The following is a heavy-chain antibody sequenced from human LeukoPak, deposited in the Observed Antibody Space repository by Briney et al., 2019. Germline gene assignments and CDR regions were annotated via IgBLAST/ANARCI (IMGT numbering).Heavy chain of an antibody. J-gene: IGHJ2*01. CDR3: ARARIIVGATREDWYFDL. CDR1: GYTFTGYY. CDR2: INPNSGGT. D-gene: IGHD1-26*01. Sequence: ASVKVSCKASGYTFTGYYMHWVRQAPGQGLEWMRWINPNSGGTNYAQKFQGRVTMTRDTSISTAYMELSRLRSDDTAVYYCARARIIVGATREDWYFDLWGRGTLVTVSS. V-gene: IGHV1-2*02.